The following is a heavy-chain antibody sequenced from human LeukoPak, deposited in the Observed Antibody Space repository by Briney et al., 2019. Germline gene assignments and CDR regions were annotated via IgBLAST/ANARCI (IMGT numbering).Heavy chain of an antibody. Sequence: GASVKVSCKASGYTFTSYYMHWVRQAPGQGLEWMGIINPSGGRTSYAQKFQGRVTMTRDTSTSTVYMELSSLRSEDTAVYYCARAVTSITMVRGAPYYWGQGTLVTVSS. CDR3: ARAVTSITMVRGAPYY. D-gene: IGHD3-10*01. CDR2: INPSGGRT. V-gene: IGHV1-46*01. J-gene: IGHJ4*02. CDR1: GYTFTSYY.